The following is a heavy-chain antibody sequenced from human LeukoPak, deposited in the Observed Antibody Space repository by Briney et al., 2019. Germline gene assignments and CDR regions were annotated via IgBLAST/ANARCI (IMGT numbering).Heavy chain of an antibody. CDR2: INSDGSST. V-gene: IGHV3-74*01. D-gene: IGHD3-9*01. Sequence: GGSLRLSCAASGFTFSSYWMHWVRQAPGKGLVWVSRINSDGSSTSYADSVKGRFTISRDNSKNTLYLQMDSLRAEDTAVYYCASVVGLRYFDGCSAPYGMDVWGQGTTVTVSS. J-gene: IGHJ6*02. CDR1: GFTFSSYW. CDR3: ASVVGLRYFDGCSAPYGMDV.